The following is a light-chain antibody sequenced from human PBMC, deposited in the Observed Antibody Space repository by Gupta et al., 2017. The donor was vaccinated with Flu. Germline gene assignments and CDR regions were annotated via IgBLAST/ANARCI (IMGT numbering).Light chain of an antibody. CDR3: SSKTSVDTII. Sequence: QAALPQPAAVSGSPGPSITIACTRTRSDVGAYKTVSWYQQHPGKAPKLIIFEVSDRPSGVFFRFSGSKSGNTASLTISGLQAEDEADYYCSSKTSVDTIIFGGGTKVTVL. CDR2: EVS. CDR1: RSDVGAYKT. J-gene: IGLJ2*01. V-gene: IGLV2-14*01.